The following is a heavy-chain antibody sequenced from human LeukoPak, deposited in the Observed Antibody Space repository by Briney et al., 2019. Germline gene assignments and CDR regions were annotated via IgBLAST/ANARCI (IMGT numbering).Heavy chain of an antibody. D-gene: IGHD4-11*01. CDR1: GGSFSGYY. Sequence: PSETLSLTCAVYGGSFSGYYWSWIRQPPGKGLEWIGEINHSGGTNYNPSLKSRVTISVDTPKNQFSLKLSSVTAADTAVYYCARGKTVTNYYDYWGQGTLVTVSS. CDR2: INHSGGT. J-gene: IGHJ4*02. V-gene: IGHV4-34*01. CDR3: ARGKTVTNYYDY.